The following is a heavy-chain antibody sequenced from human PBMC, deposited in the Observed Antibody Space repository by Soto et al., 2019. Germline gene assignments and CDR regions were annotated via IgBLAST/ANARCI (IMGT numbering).Heavy chain of an antibody. CDR3: AKDARPSS. CDR2: INESGGRT. J-gene: IGHJ5*02. Sequence: EVQLLESGGGLVQPGGSLRLSCAASGFTFTSYAMSWVRQAPGKGLEWVSTINESGGRTYYTDSVKGRFIISRDISKNTLYLQMNSLRAEDTALYYCAKDARPSSWGQGTLVTVSS. CDR1: GFTFTSYA. V-gene: IGHV3-23*01.